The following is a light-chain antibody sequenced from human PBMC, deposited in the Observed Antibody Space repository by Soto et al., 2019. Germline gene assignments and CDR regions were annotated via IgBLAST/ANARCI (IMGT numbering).Light chain of an antibody. CDR1: SSNIGSNY. V-gene: IGLV1-47*01. Sequence: QSVLTQPPSASGTPGQRVTISCSGSSSNIGSNYVYWYQQLPGTAPKLLIYRNNQRHSGVPDRFSGSKSGCSASLAISGLRSEDEDDYYCAAWDDSLSVLFGGGTKLSVL. CDR3: AAWDDSLSVL. J-gene: IGLJ2*01. CDR2: RNN.